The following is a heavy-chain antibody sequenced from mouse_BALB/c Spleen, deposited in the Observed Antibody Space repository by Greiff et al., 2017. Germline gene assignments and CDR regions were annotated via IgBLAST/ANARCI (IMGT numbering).Heavy chain of an antibody. J-gene: IGHJ2*01. D-gene: IGHD4-1*01. CDR1: GYSITSDYA. CDR3: ASLTGYFDY. Sequence: EVQLQQSGPGLVKPSQSLSLTCTVTGYSITSDYAWNWIRQFPGNKLEWMGYISYSGSTSYNPSLKSRISITRDTSKNQFFLQLNSVTTEDTATYYCASLTGYFDYWGQGTTLTVSS. V-gene: IGHV3-2*02. CDR2: ISYSGST.